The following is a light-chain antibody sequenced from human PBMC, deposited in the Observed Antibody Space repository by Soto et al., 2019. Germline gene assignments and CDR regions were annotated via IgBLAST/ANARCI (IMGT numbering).Light chain of an antibody. V-gene: IGKV1-16*02. J-gene: IGKJ5*01. Sequence: DIQMTQSPSSLSASVGDRVTITCRASQGISTYLAWFQQKQGNAPKSPIYAASNLQSGVPSKFSGSGSGTEFTLTISSLQPEDFATYYCQQYNSYPITFGQGTRLEIK. CDR3: QQYNSYPIT. CDR2: AAS. CDR1: QGISTY.